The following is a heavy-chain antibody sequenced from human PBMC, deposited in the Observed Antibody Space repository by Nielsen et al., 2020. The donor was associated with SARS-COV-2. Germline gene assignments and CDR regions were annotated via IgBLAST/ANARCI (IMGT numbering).Heavy chain of an antibody. CDR3: ATSRRWGIAARPGSTDY. V-gene: IGHV4-31*03. CDR1: GGSISSGGYY. J-gene: IGHJ4*02. D-gene: IGHD6-6*01. Sequence: SETLSLTCTVSGGSISSGGYYWSWIRQHPGKGLEWIGYIYYSGSTYYNPSLKSRVTISVDTSKNQFSLKLSSVTAADTAVYYCATSRRWGIAARPGSTDYWGQGTLVTVSS. CDR2: IYYSGST.